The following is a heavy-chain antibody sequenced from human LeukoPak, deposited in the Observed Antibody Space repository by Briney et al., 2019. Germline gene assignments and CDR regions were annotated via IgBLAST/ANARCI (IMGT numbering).Heavy chain of an antibody. CDR3: AKDVHYYDSSGYPRAFDY. V-gene: IGHV3-9*01. D-gene: IGHD3-22*01. CDR1: GFTFDDYA. J-gene: IGHJ4*02. CDR2: ISWNSGSI. Sequence: GGSLRLSCAASGFTFDDYAMHWVRQAPGKGLEWVSGISWNSGSIGYADSVKGRFTISRDNAKNSLYLQMNSLRAEDTALYYCAKDVHYYDSSGYPRAFDYWGQGTPVTVSS.